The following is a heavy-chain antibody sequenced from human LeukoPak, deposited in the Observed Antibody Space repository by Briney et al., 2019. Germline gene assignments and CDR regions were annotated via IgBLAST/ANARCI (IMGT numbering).Heavy chain of an antibody. D-gene: IGHD3-9*01. J-gene: IGHJ4*02. V-gene: IGHV3-23*01. CDR2: ISGSGGST. CDR1: GFTFSSYA. CDR3: AKVGYYDILTGYSYYFDY. Sequence: PGGSLRLSCAASGFTFSSYATSWVRQAPGKGLEWVSAISGSGGSTYYADSVKGRFTISRDNSKNTLYLQMNSLRAEDTAVYYCAKVGYYDILTGYSYYFDYWGQGTLVTVSS.